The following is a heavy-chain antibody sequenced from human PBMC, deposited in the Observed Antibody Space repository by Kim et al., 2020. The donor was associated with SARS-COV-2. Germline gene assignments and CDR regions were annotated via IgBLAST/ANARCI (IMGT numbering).Heavy chain of an antibody. V-gene: IGHV1-69*13. D-gene: IGHD2-15*01. Sequence: SVKVSCKASGGTFSSYAISWVRQAPGQGLEWMGGIIPIFGTANYAQKFQGRVTITADESTSTAYMELSSLRSEDTAVYYCARVDCSGGSCYSAGIAHPNDYWGQGTLVTVSS. J-gene: IGHJ4*02. CDR1: GGTFSSYA. CDR2: IIPIFGTA. CDR3: ARVDCSGGSCYSAGIAHPNDY.